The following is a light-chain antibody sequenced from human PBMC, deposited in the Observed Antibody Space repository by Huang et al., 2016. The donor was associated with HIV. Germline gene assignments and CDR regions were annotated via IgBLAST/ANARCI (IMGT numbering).Light chain of an antibody. CDR3: QQYDRLSRT. J-gene: IGKJ1*01. CDR2: DAS. V-gene: IGKV1-33*01. CDR1: QDISNY. Sequence: DIQMTQSPSSLSASVGDRVTITCQASQDISNYLNWYQQKPGKVPNLLIYDASNLEAGVPSRFSGSGSGTQFTLTISSLRPEDMATYYCQQYDRLSRTFGQGTKVEIK.